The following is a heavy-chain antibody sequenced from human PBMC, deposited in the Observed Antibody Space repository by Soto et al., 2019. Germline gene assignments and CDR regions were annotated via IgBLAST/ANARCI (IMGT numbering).Heavy chain of an antibody. CDR1: GYTFTSYA. D-gene: IGHD3-10*01. V-gene: IGHV1-3*01. CDR2: INAGNGNT. CDR3: ASTPLLWFGEFPYYMDV. J-gene: IGHJ6*03. Sequence: ASVKVSCKASGYTFTSYAMHWVRQAPGQRLEWMGWINAGNGNTKYSQKFQGRVPITRDTSASTAYMELSSLRSEDTAVYYCASTPLLWFGEFPYYMDVWGKGTTVTVSS.